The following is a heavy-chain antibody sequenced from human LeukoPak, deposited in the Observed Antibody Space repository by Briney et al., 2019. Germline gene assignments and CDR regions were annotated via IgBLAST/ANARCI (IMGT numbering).Heavy chain of an antibody. CDR2: INHSGST. Sequence: SETLSLTCTVSGGSISSGGYYWSWIRQPPGKGLEWIGEINHSGSTNYNPSLKSRVTISVDTSKNQFSLKLSSVTAADTAVYYCARGGGSSSWYPKTDWFDPWGQGTLVTVSS. D-gene: IGHD6-13*01. CDR1: GGSISSGGYY. CDR3: ARGGGSSSWYPKTDWFDP. V-gene: IGHV4-39*07. J-gene: IGHJ5*02.